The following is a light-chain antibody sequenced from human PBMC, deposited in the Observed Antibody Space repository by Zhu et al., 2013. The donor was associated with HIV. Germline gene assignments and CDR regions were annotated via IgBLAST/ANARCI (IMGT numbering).Light chain of an antibody. CDR1: QSVTNNY. Sequence: EIVLTQSPGTLSLSPGERATLSCWASQSVTNNYLAWYQQRPGQAPRLIIFNASNRATGIPDRFSGSGSGTDFTLTISRLEPEDFAVYYCQQYGTSPRYTFGQGTQGLEIK. V-gene: IGKV3-20*01. CDR2: NAS. J-gene: IGKJ2*01. CDR3: QQYGTSPRYT.